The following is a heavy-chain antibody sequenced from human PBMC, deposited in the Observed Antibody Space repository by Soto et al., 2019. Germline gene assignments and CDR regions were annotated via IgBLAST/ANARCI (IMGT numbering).Heavy chain of an antibody. CDR3: GTADRPYYYYGIDD. J-gene: IGHJ6*02. CDR2: IIPIFGTA. V-gene: IGHV1-69*01. Sequence: QVQLVQSGAEVKKPGSSVKVSCKASGGTFSSYAISWVRQAPGQGLEWMGGIIPIFGTANYAQKFQGRGTISGDESTSKAYMELSSLRSEDTAVYYCGTADRPYYYYGIDDWGQGTTVNVSS. D-gene: IGHD6-6*01. CDR1: GGTFSSYA.